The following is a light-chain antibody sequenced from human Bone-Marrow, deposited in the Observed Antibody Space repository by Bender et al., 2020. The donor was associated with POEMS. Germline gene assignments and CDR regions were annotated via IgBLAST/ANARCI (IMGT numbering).Light chain of an antibody. CDR3: QSSDRSPSGAV. CDR1: YSNIGAHND. V-gene: IGLV1-40*01. CDR2: GNN. J-gene: IGLJ3*02. Sequence: QSVLTQPPSVSGAPGQSVTISCTGDYSNIGAHNDVHWYQQLPGTGPKLLIYGNNLRPSGVADRFSGSRSGTSASLAITGLQTEDEGDYYCQSSDRSPSGAVFGGGTRLTVL.